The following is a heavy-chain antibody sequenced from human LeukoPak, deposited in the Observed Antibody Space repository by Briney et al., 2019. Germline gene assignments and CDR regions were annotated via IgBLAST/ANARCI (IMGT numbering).Heavy chain of an antibody. V-gene: IGHV4-38-2*01. J-gene: IGHJ5*02. CDR3: ARKSGYSSGWTWFDP. CDR2: IYHSGST. CDR1: NYFISSGHF. D-gene: IGHD6-19*01. Sequence: SETLSLTXAVSNYFISSGHFWSWVRQPPGKRLEWIGTIYHSGSTYYNPSLKSRVTMSVDTSKNEFFLKLDSVTAVDTAVYYCARKSGYSSGWTWFDPWGQGTLVTVSS.